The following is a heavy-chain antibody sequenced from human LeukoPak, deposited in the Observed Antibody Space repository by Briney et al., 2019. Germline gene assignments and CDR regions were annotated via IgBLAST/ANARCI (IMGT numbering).Heavy chain of an antibody. V-gene: IGHV3-23*01. D-gene: IGHD3-10*01. CDR3: AKVLNYYASGYFDY. CDR1: GFTVSSNY. Sequence: PGGSLRLSCAASGFTVSSNYMSWVRQAPGKGLEWVSAISGSGGSTHYADSVKGRFTISRDNSKNTLYLQMNSLRAEDTAVYYCAKVLNYYASGYFDYWGQGTLVTVSS. CDR2: ISGSGGST. J-gene: IGHJ4*02.